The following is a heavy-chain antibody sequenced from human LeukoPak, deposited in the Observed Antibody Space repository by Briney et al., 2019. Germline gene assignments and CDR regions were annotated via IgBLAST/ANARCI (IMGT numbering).Heavy chain of an antibody. V-gene: IGHV4-30-4*01. Sequence: PSETLSLTCTVSGDSISSGDYYWNWIRQPPGKGLEWIGYIYYSGSTYYNPSLKSRVTISLDTSKTQFSLKLSSVTAADTAVYYCGRAPILAYCSSTSCYSWFDPWGQGTLVTVSS. CDR3: GRAPILAYCSSTSCYSWFDP. CDR1: GDSISSGDYY. D-gene: IGHD2-2*01. J-gene: IGHJ5*02. CDR2: IYYSGST.